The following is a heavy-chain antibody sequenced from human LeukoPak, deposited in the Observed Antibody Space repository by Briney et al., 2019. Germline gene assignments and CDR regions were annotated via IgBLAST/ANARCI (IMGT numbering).Heavy chain of an antibody. J-gene: IGHJ4*02. Sequence: PGGSLRLSCAASGFTFSSYSMNWVRQAPGKGLEWVSYISSSSSTIYYADSVKGRFTISRDNAKNSLYLQMNSLRAEDTAVFYCARVLNDYVWGSYFWGQGTLVTVSS. CDR2: ISSSSSTI. CDR3: ARVLNDYVWGSYF. CDR1: GFTFSSYS. V-gene: IGHV3-48*04. D-gene: IGHD3-16*01.